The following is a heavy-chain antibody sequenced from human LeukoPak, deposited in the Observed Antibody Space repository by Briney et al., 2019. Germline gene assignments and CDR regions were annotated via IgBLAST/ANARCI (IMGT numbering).Heavy chain of an antibody. D-gene: IGHD3-10*01. V-gene: IGHV3-21*01. J-gene: IGHJ6*02. Sequence: PGGSLRLSCAASGFNFRGYTMNWVRQAPGKGLEWVSSISSSGSSIYYAESVKGRFTISRDNARNSLYLQMGSLRAEDTALYYCAPYYYGSGSYSYGMDVWGQGTTVTVSS. CDR1: GFNFRGYT. CDR3: APYYYGSGSYSYGMDV. CDR2: ISSSGSSI.